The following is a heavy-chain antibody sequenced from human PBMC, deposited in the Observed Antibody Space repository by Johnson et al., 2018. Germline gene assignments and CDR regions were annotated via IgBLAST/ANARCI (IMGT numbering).Heavy chain of an antibody. CDR1: GFTFSSYY. CDR2: LHSGGST. D-gene: IGHD1-14*01. V-gene: IGHV3-74*01. Sequence: VQLQESGGGLVQPGGSLRLSCAASGFTFSSYYMHWVRQAPGKGLVWVSRLHSGGSTTYADSVKGRFTIARDNAKNTLYLQMNSLRADDTAVYYCVNLSLEPPLWGQGTLVTVSS. CDR3: VNLSLEPPL. J-gene: IGHJ4*02.